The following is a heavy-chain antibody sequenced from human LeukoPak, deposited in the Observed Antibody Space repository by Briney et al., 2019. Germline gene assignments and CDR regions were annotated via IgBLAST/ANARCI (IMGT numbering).Heavy chain of an antibody. V-gene: IGHV5-51*01. Sequence: GVSLQSSSQGSGYSFTNYWSGWGRPMPGKGLEWMGIIYPGDSDTRYIPSFQGQVTISADKSISTAYLQWSSLKASDTAMYYCARRVDSYWFFDYWGQGTLVTVSS. D-gene: IGHD1-26*01. CDR3: ARRVDSYWFFDY. CDR1: GYSFTNYW. J-gene: IGHJ4*02. CDR2: IYPGDSDT.